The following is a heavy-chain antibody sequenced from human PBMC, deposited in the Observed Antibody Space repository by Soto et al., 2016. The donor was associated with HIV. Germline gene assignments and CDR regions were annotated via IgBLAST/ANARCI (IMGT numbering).Heavy chain of an antibody. CDR1: KLIFRTYW. V-gene: IGHV3-74*01. CDR2: INSDGNST. D-gene: IGHD2-15*01. CDR3: ARGGSSRGGWY. Sequence: AASKLIFRTYWMHWVRQAPGKGLVWVSRINSDGNSTSYVDSVKGRFTISRDNAKNTLYLQMNSLRAEDTAVYYCARGGSSRGGWYWGQGTLVTVSS. J-gene: IGHJ4*02.